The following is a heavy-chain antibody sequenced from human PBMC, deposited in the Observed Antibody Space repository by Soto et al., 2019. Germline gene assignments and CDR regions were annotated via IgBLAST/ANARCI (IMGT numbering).Heavy chain of an antibody. CDR3: ARRSGSYNYWYVAL. CDR2: IIAYNGNP. D-gene: IGHD1-26*01. CDR1: GYTFTIYA. V-gene: IGHV1-18*01. J-gene: IGHJ2*01. Sequence: QVQLVQSGAEVKKPGAPVKVSFQASGYTFTIYAISWVRQAPGQGLERLGWIIAYNGNPNYPQKLQGRVTMTPDTSTSTAYMELRSLRSADTAVYYGARRSGSYNYWYVALWGSGTLVTVAS.